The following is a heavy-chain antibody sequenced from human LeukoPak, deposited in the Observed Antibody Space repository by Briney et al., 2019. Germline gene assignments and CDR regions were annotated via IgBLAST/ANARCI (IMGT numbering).Heavy chain of an antibody. CDR2: INHSGST. J-gene: IGHJ4*02. V-gene: IGHV4-34*01. CDR1: GGSFSGYY. CDR3: ARETVAIPV. Sequence: SETLSLTCAVYGGSFSGYYWSWIRQPPGKGLEWIGEINHSGSTNYNQSLKSRVTISVDTSKNQFSLKLSSVTAADTAVYYCARETVAIPVWGQGTLVTVSS. D-gene: IGHD2-2*02.